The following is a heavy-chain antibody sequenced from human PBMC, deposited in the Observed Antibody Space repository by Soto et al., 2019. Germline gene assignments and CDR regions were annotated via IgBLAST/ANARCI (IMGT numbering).Heavy chain of an antibody. J-gene: IGHJ6*03. CDR1: GGSIISYY. D-gene: IGHD6-6*01. CDR2: IYYSGST. V-gene: IGHV4-59*01. Sequence: SETLSLTCTVSGGSIISYYWSWIQQPPWKGLDWIGYIYYSGSTNYNPSLKSRVTIAVDTSKNQFCLKLSYVTAADTAVYYCARVGIEARTTQYYYYYYMDVWXKGTTVTVSS. CDR3: ARVGIEARTTQYYYYYYMDV.